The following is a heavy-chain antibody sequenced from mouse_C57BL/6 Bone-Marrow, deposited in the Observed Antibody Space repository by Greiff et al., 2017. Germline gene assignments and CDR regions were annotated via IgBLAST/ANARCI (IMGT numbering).Heavy chain of an antibody. J-gene: IGHJ4*01. CDR2: IYPGSGST. Sequence: VQLQQPGAELVKPGASVKMSCKASGYTFTSYWITWVKQRPGQGLEWIGDIYPGSGSTNYNENFKSKATLTVDTSSSTAYMQLSRLTSEDSAVYYCARGRLAYYAMDYWGQGTSVTVSS. CDR3: ARGRLAYYAMDY. V-gene: IGHV1-55*01. D-gene: IGHD6-1*01. CDR1: GYTFTSYW.